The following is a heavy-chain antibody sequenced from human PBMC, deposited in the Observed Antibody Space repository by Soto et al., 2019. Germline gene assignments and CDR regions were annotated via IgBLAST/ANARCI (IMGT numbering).Heavy chain of an antibody. CDR1: GYRFTSDW. CDR3: ATFSSGYYDSSGDAFDI. Sequence: ESLKISCKGSGYRFTSDWIGWVRQMPGKGLEWMGIIYPGDSDTRYSPSFQGQVTISADKSISTAYLQWSSLKASDTAMYYCATFSSGYYDSSGDAFDIWGQGTMVTVSS. V-gene: IGHV5-51*01. J-gene: IGHJ3*02. CDR2: IYPGDSDT. D-gene: IGHD3-22*01.